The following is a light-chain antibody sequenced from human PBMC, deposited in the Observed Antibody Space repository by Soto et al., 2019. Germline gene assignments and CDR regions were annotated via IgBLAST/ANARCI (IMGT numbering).Light chain of an antibody. V-gene: IGKV1-39*01. Sequence: DIQMTQSPSSLSASVGARVTITCRSSQSSGNYLNWYQQKPGKAPKLLIYAATSLQSGVPSRFSGSGSGIEVTLTLGSLQPEDFATYFCQHSYCTSWTFGQGPDVEI. J-gene: IGKJ1*01. CDR1: QSSGNY. CDR3: QHSYCTSWT. CDR2: AAT.